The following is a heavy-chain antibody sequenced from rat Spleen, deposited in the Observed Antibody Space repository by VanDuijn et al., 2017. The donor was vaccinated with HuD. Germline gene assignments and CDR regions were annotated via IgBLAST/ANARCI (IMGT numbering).Heavy chain of an antibody. Sequence: EVQLVESGGGLVQPGRSLKLSCAPSGFTFSGFPMAWVRQAPTKGLEWVATISASGGDTYYRDSVKGRFTISRDNAKSTLDLQMDSLRSEDTATYYCARKNWERGYWYFDFWGPGTMVTVSS. CDR3: ARKNWERGYWYFDF. D-gene: IGHD5-1*01. J-gene: IGHJ1*01. V-gene: IGHV5S23*01. CDR2: ISASGGDT. CDR1: GFTFSGFP.